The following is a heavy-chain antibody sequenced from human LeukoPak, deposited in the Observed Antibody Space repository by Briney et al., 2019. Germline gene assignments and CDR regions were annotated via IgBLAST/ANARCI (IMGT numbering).Heavy chain of an antibody. Sequence: GGSLRLSCATSGFTFSSYAMSWVRQAPGKGLEWVSTISGRGGSTYYADSVKGRFTISRDNSKNTLYLQMSSLRAEDTAIYYCARTIAVGATFVDYWGQATLVTVSS. CDR3: ARTIAVGATFVDY. CDR1: GFTFSSYA. J-gene: IGHJ4*02. D-gene: IGHD1-26*01. V-gene: IGHV3-23*01. CDR2: ISGRGGST.